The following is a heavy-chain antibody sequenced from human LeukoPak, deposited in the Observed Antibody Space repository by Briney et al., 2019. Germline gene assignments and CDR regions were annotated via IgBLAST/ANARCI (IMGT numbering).Heavy chain of an antibody. D-gene: IGHD3-10*01. V-gene: IGHV3-74*01. J-gene: IGHJ5*02. CDR2: MNSDGTTT. CDR3: ARGRGPYGWFDP. Sequence: GGSLRLSCAASVFSSSDYLMHWVRHAPGKGLVWVSRMNSDGTTTNYAASVKGRFTISRDNAKNTLYLQMNSLRAEDTAVYYCARGRGPYGWFDPWGQGTLVTVSS. CDR1: VFSSSDYL.